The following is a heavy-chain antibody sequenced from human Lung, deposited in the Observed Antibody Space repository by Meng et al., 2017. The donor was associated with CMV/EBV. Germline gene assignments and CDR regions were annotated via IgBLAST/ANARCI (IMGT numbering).Heavy chain of an antibody. CDR2: INPSDNTT. J-gene: IGHJ4*02. D-gene: IGHD6-13*01. V-gene: IGHV1-46*01. CDR3: ARDLGYSSSWYFQYYFDC. CDR1: GYTLTNYY. Sequence: SVKVSXKASGYTLTNYYIHWVRQAPGQGLEWMGIINPSDNTTIYAQKFQGRVTMTRDTSTSTVYMELSSLRSDDTALYYCARDLGYSSSWYFQYYFDCWGQGXLVTVSS.